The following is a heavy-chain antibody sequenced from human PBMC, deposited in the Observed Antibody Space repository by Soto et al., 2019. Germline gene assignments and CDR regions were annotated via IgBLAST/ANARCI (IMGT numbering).Heavy chain of an antibody. J-gene: IGHJ6*02. D-gene: IGHD6-25*01. CDR2: IIPLLRTV. CDR3: ARDPVDLFGYMDV. Sequence: QEELVQSGAEVKKPGSSVNVSCKASGGTFASYSITWVRQAPGQRPEWMGEIIPLLRTVNYAQKFQDRVKITGDRSTSTVYMALSSLRSDDTAVYYCARDPVDLFGYMDVWGQGTTVTVSS. V-gene: IGHV1-69*06. CDR1: GGTFASYS.